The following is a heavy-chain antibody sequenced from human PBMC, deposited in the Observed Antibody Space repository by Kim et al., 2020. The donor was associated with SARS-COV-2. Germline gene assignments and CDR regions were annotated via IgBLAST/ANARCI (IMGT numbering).Heavy chain of an antibody. CDR2: ISFGGVT. Sequence: GGSLRLSCAASGFTFSNYGVSWVRQAPGKGLEWVSAISFGGVTVYADSVRGRFTTSRDNPKSTVYLQMNSLRAEDTAVYYCAGICGTTSCSDDYWGQGTLVTVSS. CDR1: GFTFSNYG. J-gene: IGHJ4*02. D-gene: IGHD2-2*01. CDR3: AGICGTTSCSDDY. V-gene: IGHV3-23*01.